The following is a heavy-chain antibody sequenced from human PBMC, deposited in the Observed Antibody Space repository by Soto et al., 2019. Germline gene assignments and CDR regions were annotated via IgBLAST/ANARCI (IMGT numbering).Heavy chain of an antibody. V-gene: IGHV1-18*01. D-gene: IGHD3-16*02. J-gene: IGHJ3*02. CDR1: GYTFTSYG. CDR3: ARERGSYRLQEDAFDI. Sequence: ASVKVSCKASGYTFTSYGISWVRQAPGQGLEWMGWISAYNGNTNYAQKLQGRVTMTTDTSTSTAYMELRSLRSDDTAVYYCARERGSYRLQEDAFDIWGQGTMVTVSS. CDR2: ISAYNGNT.